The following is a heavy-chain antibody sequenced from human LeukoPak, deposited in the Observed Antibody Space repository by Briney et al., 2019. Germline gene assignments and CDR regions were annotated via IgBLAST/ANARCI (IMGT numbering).Heavy chain of an antibody. CDR2: ISYDGSNK. J-gene: IGHJ4*02. V-gene: IGHV3-30*03. D-gene: IGHD5-24*01. CDR1: GFTFSSHG. CDR3: ARLESYVDY. Sequence: QSGGSLRLSCAASGFTFSSHGMHWVHQAPGKGLEWVAVISYDGSNKYYADSVKGRFTISRDNSKNTLYLQMNSLRAEDTAVYYCARLESYVDYWGQGTLVTVSS.